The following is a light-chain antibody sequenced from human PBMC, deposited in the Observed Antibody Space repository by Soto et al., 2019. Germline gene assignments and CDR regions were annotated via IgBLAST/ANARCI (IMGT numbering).Light chain of an antibody. CDR1: QSIDNW. CDR2: DAS. V-gene: IGKV1-5*01. J-gene: IGKJ2*01. CDR3: QHYDTFPYT. Sequence: DIQMTQSPSFVSASVGDRVTITCRASQSIDNWLAWYQQKPGKAPKLLIYDASTLESGVSSGFSGSVSWTEFTLTISSLRPDDFATYYCQHYDTFPYTFGQGTKLEIK.